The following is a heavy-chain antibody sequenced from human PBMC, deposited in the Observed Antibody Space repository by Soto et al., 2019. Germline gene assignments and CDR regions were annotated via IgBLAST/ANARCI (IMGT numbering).Heavy chain of an antibody. CDR3: ARAQTIFGIITVFDY. V-gene: IGHV4-31*03. Sequence: PSETLSLTCTFSVVSINSGGYYCSWIRQHPGKGLEWIGYIYYSGSTYYNPSLKSRVTISIDTSKNQFSLKLSSVTAADTAVYYCARAQTIFGIITVFDYWGQGTLVTVS. CDR1: VVSINSGGYY. D-gene: IGHD3-3*01. J-gene: IGHJ4*02. CDR2: IYYSGST.